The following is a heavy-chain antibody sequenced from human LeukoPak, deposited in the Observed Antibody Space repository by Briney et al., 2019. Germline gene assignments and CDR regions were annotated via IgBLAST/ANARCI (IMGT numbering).Heavy chain of an antibody. V-gene: IGHV3-66*01. CDR1: GFTVSSNY. D-gene: IGHD3-22*01. CDR2: IYSGGST. J-gene: IGHJ4*02. Sequence: GGSLRLSCAASGFTVSSNYMSWVRQAPGKGLEWVSVIYSGGSTYYADSVKGRFTISRDNSKNTLYLQMNSLRAEDTAVYYCACSSDHQIYDSSGYFDYWGQGTLVTVSS. CDR3: ACSSDHQIYDSSGYFDY.